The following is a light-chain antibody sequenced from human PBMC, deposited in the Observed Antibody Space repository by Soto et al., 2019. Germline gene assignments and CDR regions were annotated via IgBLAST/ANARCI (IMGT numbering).Light chain of an antibody. CDR2: AAS. CDR1: QAISSY. Sequence: IQLTQSPSSLSASVGDRLTITCRASQAISSYLAWYQQKPGKAPKLLIYAASSLQTGVSSRFSGSGSGTDFTLTISNLQPEDFATYYCQQTSSTPTFGGGTKVDIK. V-gene: IGKV1-39*01. CDR3: QQTSSTPT. J-gene: IGKJ4*01.